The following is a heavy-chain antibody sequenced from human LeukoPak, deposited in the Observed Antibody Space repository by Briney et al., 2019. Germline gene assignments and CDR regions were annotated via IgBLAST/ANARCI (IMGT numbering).Heavy chain of an antibody. D-gene: IGHD6-13*01. J-gene: IGHJ4*02. CDR1: GYTFTSYA. CDR2: INPNSGGT. CDR3: ARGSSSRVDY. Sequence: GASVKVSCKASGYTFTSYAMNWVRQAPGQGLEWMGWINPNSGGTNYAQKFQGRVTMTRDTSISTAYMELSRLRSDDTAVYYCARGSSSRVDYWGQGTLVTVSS. V-gene: IGHV1-2*02.